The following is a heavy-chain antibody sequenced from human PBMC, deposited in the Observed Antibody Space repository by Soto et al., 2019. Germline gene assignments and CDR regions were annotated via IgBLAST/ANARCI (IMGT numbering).Heavy chain of an antibody. CDR3: ARAGPLESGYDSYYYYGMDV. J-gene: IGHJ6*02. CDR1: GGSISSYY. CDR2: IYYSGST. D-gene: IGHD5-12*01. Sequence: QVQLQESGPGLVKPSETLSLTCTVSGGSISSYYWSWIRQPPGKGLEWIGYIYYSGSTNYNPSLKSRVTISVDTSKNQFSLKLSSVTAADTAVYYCARAGPLESGYDSYYYYGMDVWGQGTTVTVSS. V-gene: IGHV4-59*01.